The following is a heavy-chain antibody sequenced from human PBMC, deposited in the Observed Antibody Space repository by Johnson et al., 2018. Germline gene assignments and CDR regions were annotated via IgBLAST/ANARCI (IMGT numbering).Heavy chain of an antibody. D-gene: IGHD2-21*02. Sequence: EVQLVESGGGLVQPGGSLRLSCAASGFTFSSYAMSWVRQAPGKGLEWVSAISGSGGSTYYADSVKGRFTISRDNSKNTLYLQRNSLRAEDTAVYYCASCGGDCYGAEYFQHWGQGTLVTVSS. CDR1: GFTFSSYA. CDR2: ISGSGGST. CDR3: ASCGGDCYGAEYFQH. V-gene: IGHV3-23*04. J-gene: IGHJ1*01.